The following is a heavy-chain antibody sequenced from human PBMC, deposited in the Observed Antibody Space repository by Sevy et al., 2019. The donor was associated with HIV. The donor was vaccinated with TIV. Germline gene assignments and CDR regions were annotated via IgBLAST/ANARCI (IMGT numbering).Heavy chain of an antibody. CDR1: GYTFTGYY. D-gene: IGHD2-15*01. V-gene: IGHV1-2*06. J-gene: IGHJ6*04. CDR3: ARDSPYCSGGSCYPRGYYYYYGMDV. CDR2: INPNSGGT. Sequence: ASVKVSCKASGYTFTGYYMHWVRQAPGQGLEWMGRINPNSGGTNYAQKFQGRVTMTRDTSISTAYMELSRLRSDDTAAYYCARDSPYCSGGSCYPRGYYYYYGMDVWGKGTTVTVSS.